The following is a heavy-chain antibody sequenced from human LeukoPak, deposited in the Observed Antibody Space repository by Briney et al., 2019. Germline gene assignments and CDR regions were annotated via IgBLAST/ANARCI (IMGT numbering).Heavy chain of an antibody. CDR2: INSDGSST. J-gene: IGHJ4*02. CDR3: AKDYAVGSIDY. Sequence: GGSLRLSCAASGFTFSSYWMHWVRQAPGKRLVWVSRINSDGSSTSYADSVRGRFTISRDNSKNTVSLQMESLRAEDTALYYCAKDYAVGSIDYWGQGTLVTVSS. V-gene: IGHV3-74*01. D-gene: IGHD3-16*01. CDR1: GFTFSSYW.